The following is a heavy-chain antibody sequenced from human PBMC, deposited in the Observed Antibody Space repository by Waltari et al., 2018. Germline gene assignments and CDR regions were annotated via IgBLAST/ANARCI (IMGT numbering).Heavy chain of an antibody. J-gene: IGHJ3*01. CDR1: AGSISSGSYY. CDR3: ARYVRSDNSSWTYYAFDV. D-gene: IGHD6-13*01. CDR2: SYTSGSA. Sequence: QLQLHESGSGLVKPSQTLSLTCTVSAGSISSGSYYRRWIRQPAGRWQGWSGCSYTSGSANYNPSLTSRVTISVDTSKNQFSLKRSAVTAAYTSVNCCARYVRSDNSSWTYYAFDVWGQGTMVTVSS. V-gene: IGHV4-61*02.